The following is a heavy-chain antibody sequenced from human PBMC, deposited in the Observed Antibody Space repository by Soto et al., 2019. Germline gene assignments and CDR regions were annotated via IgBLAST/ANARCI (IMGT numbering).Heavy chain of an antibody. Sequence: WGSLRLSCAASGFTFSSYGRHWVRQAPGKGLEWVAVISYDGSNKYYADSVKGRFTISRDNSKNTLYLQMNSLRAEDTAVYYCAKEVSNVLRFLEWLPNYYYYYGMDVWGQGTTVTVSS. V-gene: IGHV3-30*18. D-gene: IGHD3-3*01. CDR1: GFTFSSYG. J-gene: IGHJ6*02. CDR2: ISYDGSNK. CDR3: AKEVSNVLRFLEWLPNYYYYYGMDV.